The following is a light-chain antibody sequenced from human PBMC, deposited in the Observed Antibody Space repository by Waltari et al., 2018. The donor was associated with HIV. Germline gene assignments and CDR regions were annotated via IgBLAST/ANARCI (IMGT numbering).Light chain of an antibody. J-gene: IGLJ1*01. V-gene: IGLV2-14*01. CDR2: EVS. Sequence: QSALTQPASVSGSPGQSITISCTGTSSDVGGYNYVSWYQQHPGKAPKPMIYEVSKRSSGVSNRFAGSKSGNTASLTISGLQAEDEADYYCSSYTSSSTSHVFGTGTKVTVL. CDR3: SSYTSSSTSHV. CDR1: SSDVGGYNY.